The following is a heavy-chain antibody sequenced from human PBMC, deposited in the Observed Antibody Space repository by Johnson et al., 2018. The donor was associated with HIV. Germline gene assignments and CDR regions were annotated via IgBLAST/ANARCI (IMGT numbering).Heavy chain of an antibody. D-gene: IGHD3-3*01. CDR2: ISYDGSNK. V-gene: IGHV3-30-3*01. CDR1: GFTFNKYA. Sequence: QVQLVESGGGVVQPGRSLRLSCAASGFTFNKYAIHWVRQAPGKGLEWVAVISYDGSNKYYADSVKGRFTISRDNSKNTLYLQMNSLKIEDTAMYYCTTVLQVLEWNIYDAFDIWGQGTMVSVSS. CDR3: TTVLQVLEWNIYDAFDI. J-gene: IGHJ3*02.